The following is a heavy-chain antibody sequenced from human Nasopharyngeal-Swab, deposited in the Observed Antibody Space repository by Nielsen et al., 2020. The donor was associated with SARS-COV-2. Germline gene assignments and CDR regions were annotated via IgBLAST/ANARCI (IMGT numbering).Heavy chain of an antibody. CDR3: ARGGWLRRDYYYVYYYMDV. Sequence: SVKVSCKTSGGTFSSYGISWVRQAPGEGLEWMGGIIPVLPITRYAQKFRNRVTITADTSTSTAYMELSSLRSEDTATYYCARGGWLRRDYYYVYYYMDVWGKGTTVTVSS. V-gene: IGHV1-69*10. CDR2: IIPVLPIT. J-gene: IGHJ6*03. CDR1: GGTFSSYG. D-gene: IGHD5-24*01.